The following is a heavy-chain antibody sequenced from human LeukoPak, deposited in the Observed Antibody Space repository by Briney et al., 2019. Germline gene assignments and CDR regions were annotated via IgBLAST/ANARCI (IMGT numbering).Heavy chain of an antibody. CDR2: ISYDGSNK. Sequence: GGSLRLSCADSGFTFSSYAMHWVRQAPGKGLEWVVVISYDGSNKYYADSVKGRFTISRDNSKNTLYLQMNSLRAEDTAVYYCARDYYDSSGYWAPDAFDIWGQGTMVTVSS. J-gene: IGHJ3*02. CDR1: GFTFSSYA. CDR3: ARDYYDSSGYWAPDAFDI. V-gene: IGHV3-30-3*01. D-gene: IGHD3-22*01.